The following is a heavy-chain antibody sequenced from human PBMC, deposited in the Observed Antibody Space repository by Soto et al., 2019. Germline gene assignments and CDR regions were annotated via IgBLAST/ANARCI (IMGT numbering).Heavy chain of an antibody. D-gene: IGHD6-6*01. V-gene: IGHV3-43*01. CDR2: ISWDGGST. J-gene: IGHJ6*02. Sequence: GGSLRLSCAASGFTFDDYTMHWVRQAPGKGLEWVSLISWDGGSTYYADSVKGRFTISRDNSKNSLYLQMNSLRTEDTALYYCAKDLYGSSPLGDYYYGMDVWGQGTTVTVSS. CDR1: GFTFDDYT. CDR3: AKDLYGSSPLGDYYYGMDV.